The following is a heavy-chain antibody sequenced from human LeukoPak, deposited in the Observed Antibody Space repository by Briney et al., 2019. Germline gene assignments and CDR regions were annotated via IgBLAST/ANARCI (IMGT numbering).Heavy chain of an antibody. CDR2: ISWDGGST. J-gene: IGHJ4*02. V-gene: IGHV3-43*01. D-gene: IGHD3-22*01. CDR3: AKDRQGYYDREPGFDY. Sequence: PGGSLRLSCAASGFTFDDYTMHWVRQAPGKGLEWVSLISWDGGSTYYADSVKGRFTISRDNSKNSLYLQMNSLRTEDTALYYCAKDRQGYYDREPGFDYWGQGTLVTVSS. CDR1: GFTFDDYT.